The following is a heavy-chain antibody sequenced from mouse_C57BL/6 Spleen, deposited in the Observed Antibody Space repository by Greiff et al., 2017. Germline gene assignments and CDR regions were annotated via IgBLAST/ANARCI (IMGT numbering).Heavy chain of an antibody. CDR1: GYTFTDYY. CDR3: ARSDGDYPYFGY. CDR2: INPYNGGT. D-gene: IGHD2-13*01. J-gene: IGHJ2*01. Sequence: VQLQQSGPVLVKPGASVKMSCKASGYTFTDYYMNWVKQSHGKSLEWIGVINPYNGGTSYNQKFKGKATLTVDKPSSTAYMELNSLTSEDSAVYYCARSDGDYPYFGYWGQSTTLTVSS. V-gene: IGHV1-19*01.